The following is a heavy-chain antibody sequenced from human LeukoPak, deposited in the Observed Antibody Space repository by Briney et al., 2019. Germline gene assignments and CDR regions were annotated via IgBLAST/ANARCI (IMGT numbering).Heavy chain of an antibody. CDR3: ARSLYGVNYGDAFDI. V-gene: IGHV3-21*01. CDR2: ISSSSSYI. Sequence: PGGSLRLSCAASGFTFSSCSMNWVRQAPGKGLEWVSSISSSSSYIYYADSVKGRFTISRDNAKNSLYLQMNSLRAEDTAVYYCARSLYGVNYGDAFDIWGQGTMVTVSS. CDR1: GFTFSSCS. J-gene: IGHJ3*02. D-gene: IGHD4-23*01.